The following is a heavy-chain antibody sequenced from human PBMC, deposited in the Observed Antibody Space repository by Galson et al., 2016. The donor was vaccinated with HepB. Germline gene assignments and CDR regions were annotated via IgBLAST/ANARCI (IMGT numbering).Heavy chain of an antibody. CDR1: GGTFSTYT. CDR3: ARVLREWLGDLSFDY. V-gene: IGHV1-69*08. Sequence: SVKVSCKASGGTFSTYTISWVRQAPGHGLEWMGRIIPIFGTTNYAQKFQGRFTITADKSTSAAYMELSSLRSEDTAMHYCARVLREWLGDLSFDYWGQGTLVTVSS. D-gene: IGHD6-19*01. CDR2: IIPIFGTT. J-gene: IGHJ4*02.